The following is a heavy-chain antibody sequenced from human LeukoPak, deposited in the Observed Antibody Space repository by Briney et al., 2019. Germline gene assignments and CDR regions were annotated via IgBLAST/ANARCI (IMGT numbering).Heavy chain of an antibody. D-gene: IGHD4-17*01. CDR2: IYPGDSDT. Sequence: GESLKISCKGSGYSFTSYWIGWVRQMPGKGLEWMGIIYPGDSDTRYSPSFQGQVTISADKSISTAYLQWSSLKASDTAMYYCARRLFTVTTALDSWDFQHWGQGTLVTVSS. V-gene: IGHV5-51*01. J-gene: IGHJ1*01. CDR3: ARRLFTVTTALDSWDFQH. CDR1: GYSFTSYW.